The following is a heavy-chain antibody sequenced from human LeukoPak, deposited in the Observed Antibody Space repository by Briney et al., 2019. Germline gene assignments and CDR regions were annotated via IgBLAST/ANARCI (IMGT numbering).Heavy chain of an antibody. D-gene: IGHD6-19*01. CDR2: IYYSGST. CDR1: GGSISSYY. Sequence: SETLSLTCTVSGGSISSYYWSWIRQPPGKGLEWTGYIYYSGSTNYNPSLKSRVTISVDTSKNQFSLKLSSVTAADTAVYYCARAPSGYSSGWHFDYWGQGTLVTVSS. CDR3: ARAPSGYSSGWHFDY. J-gene: IGHJ4*02. V-gene: IGHV4-59*01.